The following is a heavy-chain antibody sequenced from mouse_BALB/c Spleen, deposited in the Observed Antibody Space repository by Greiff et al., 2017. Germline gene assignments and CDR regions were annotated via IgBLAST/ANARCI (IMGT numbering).Heavy chain of an antibody. J-gene: IGHJ3*01. Sequence: EVKLMESGPSLVKPSQTLSLTCSVTGDSITSGYWNWIRKFPGNKLEYMGYISYSGSTYYNPSLKSRISITRDTSKNQYYLQLNSVTTEDTATYYCARFPRGAGTWFAYWGQGTLVTVSA. V-gene: IGHV3-8*02. CDR2: ISYSGST. CDR1: GDSITSGY. CDR3: ARFPRGAGTWFAY.